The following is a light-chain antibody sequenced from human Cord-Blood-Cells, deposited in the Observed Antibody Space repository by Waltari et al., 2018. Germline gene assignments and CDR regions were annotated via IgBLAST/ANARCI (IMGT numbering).Light chain of an antibody. CDR2: WAS. V-gene: IGKV4-1*01. CDR1: QSVLYSSNNTNY. CDR3: QQYYSTPYT. J-gene: IGKJ2*01. Sequence: DIVMTKSPDSLAVSLGERSTINCKSSQSVLYSSNNTNYLAWYQQKPGQPPKLLIYWASTRESGVPDRFSGSGSGTDFTLTISSLQAEDVAVYYCQQYYSTPYTFGQGTKLEIK.